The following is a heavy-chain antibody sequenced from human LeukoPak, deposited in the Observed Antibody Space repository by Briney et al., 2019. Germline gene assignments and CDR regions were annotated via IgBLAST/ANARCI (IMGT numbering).Heavy chain of an antibody. CDR3: TTDFVTTVAFDI. CDR1: GFTFSSHW. J-gene: IGHJ3*02. D-gene: IGHD4-17*01. CDR2: IKSKTDGGTT. Sequence: GGSLRLSCVDSGFTFSSHWMSWVRQAPGKGLEWVGRIKSKTDGGTTDYAAPVKGRFTISRDDSKNTLYLQMNSLKTEDTAVYYCTTDFVTTVAFDIWGQGTMVTVSS. V-gene: IGHV3-15*01.